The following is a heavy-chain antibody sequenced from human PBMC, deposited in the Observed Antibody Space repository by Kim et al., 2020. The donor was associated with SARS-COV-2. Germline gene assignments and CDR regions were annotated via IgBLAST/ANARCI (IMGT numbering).Heavy chain of an antibody. V-gene: IGHV7-4-1*02. J-gene: IGHJ4*01. Sequence: ASVKVSCKASGYSFSSYAINWVRQVPGQGLEWMGWIDTATGNPTYAQGFTGRFVFSLDKSVSTAHLQISSLKTEDTAVYYCAREMWDGDWHNPFDYWGHGTLVTVSS. CDR3: AREMWDGDWHNPFDY. CDR2: IDTATGNP. CDR1: GYSFSSYA. D-gene: IGHD4-17*01.